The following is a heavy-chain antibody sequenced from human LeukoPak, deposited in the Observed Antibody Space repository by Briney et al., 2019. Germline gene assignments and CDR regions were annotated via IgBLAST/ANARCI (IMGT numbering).Heavy chain of an antibody. Sequence: ASVKVSCKASGYTFTSYGISWVRQAPGQGLEWMGWISAYNGNTNYAQKLQGRVTMTTDTSTSTAYMELRSLRSDDTAVYYCARTLSTPRIAMAGTTGRWFDPWGQGTLVTVSS. CDR1: GYTFTSYG. CDR2: ISAYNGNT. D-gene: IGHD6-19*01. J-gene: IGHJ5*02. V-gene: IGHV1-18*01. CDR3: ARTLSTPRIAMAGTTGRWFDP.